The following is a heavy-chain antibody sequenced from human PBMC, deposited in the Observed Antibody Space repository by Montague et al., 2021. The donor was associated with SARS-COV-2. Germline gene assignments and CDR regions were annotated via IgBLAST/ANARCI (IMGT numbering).Heavy chain of an antibody. Sequence: SLRLSCAASGFTFSSYEMNWVRQAPGKGLEWVSYISSSGSTIYYADSVKGRFTISRDNAKNSLYLQMNSLRAEDTAVYYCARDCAYYDILTGYSPKRGFDYWGQGTLVTVSS. CDR3: ARDCAYYDILTGYSPKRGFDY. CDR2: ISSSGSTI. J-gene: IGHJ4*02. D-gene: IGHD3-9*01. CDR1: GFTFSSYE. V-gene: IGHV3-48*03.